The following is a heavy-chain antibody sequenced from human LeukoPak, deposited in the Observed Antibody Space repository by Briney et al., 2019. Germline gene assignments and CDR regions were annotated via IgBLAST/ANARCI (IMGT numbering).Heavy chain of an antibody. CDR3: ARRVVTANDY. J-gene: IGHJ4*02. D-gene: IGHD2-21*02. CDR1: GGSFSGYY. CDR2: INHSGST. Sequence: SETLSLTCAVYGGSFSGYYWSWIRQPPGKGLEWIGEINHSGSTNYNPSLKSRVTISVDTSKNQFSLKLSSVTAADTAVYYCARRVVTANDYWGQGTLVTVFS. V-gene: IGHV4-34*01.